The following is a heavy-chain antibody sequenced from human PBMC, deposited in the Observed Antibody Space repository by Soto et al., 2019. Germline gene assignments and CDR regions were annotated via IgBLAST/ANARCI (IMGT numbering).Heavy chain of an antibody. CDR1: GFTFSDYY. D-gene: IGHD5-12*01. J-gene: IGHJ6*03. CDR3: ARLPIVATIKGGYYYYYMDV. CDR2: ISSSGSTI. V-gene: IGHV3-11*01. Sequence: QVQLVESGGGLVKPGGSLRLSCAASGFTFSDYYMSWIRQAPGKGLEWVSYISSSGSTIYYADSVKGRFTISRDNAKNSLYLQMNSLRAEDTAVYYCARLPIVATIKGGYYYYYMDVWGKGTTVTVSS.